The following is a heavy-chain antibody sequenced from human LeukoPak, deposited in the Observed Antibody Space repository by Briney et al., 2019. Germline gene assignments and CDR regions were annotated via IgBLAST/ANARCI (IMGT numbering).Heavy chain of an antibody. CDR3: ARDTANNERFDY. CDR1: GGSISSYY. D-gene: IGHD1/OR15-1a*01. V-gene: IGHV4-4*07. Sequence: SETLSLTCTVSGGSISSYYWSWIRQPAGKGLEWIGRIYTSGSTNYNPSLKSRVTMSVDTSKNQFSLKLSSVTAADMAVYYCARDTANNERFDYWGQGTLVTVSS. CDR2: IYTSGST. J-gene: IGHJ4*02.